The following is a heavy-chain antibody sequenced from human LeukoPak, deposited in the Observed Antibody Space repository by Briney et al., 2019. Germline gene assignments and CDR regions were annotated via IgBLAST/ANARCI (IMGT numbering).Heavy chain of an antibody. V-gene: IGHV3-23*01. CDR1: GFTFSSYA. J-gene: IGHJ4*02. D-gene: IGHD2-2*01. CDR3: AKDPPYFEVVTAADYMFGY. CDR2: ISGSGGST. Sequence: GSLGLSCAASGFTFSSYAMSWVRQAPGKGLEWVSAISGSGGSTYYADSVKGRFTISRDNSKNTLYLQMNSLRAEDTAVYYCAKDPPYFEVVTAADYMFGYWGQGTLVTVSS.